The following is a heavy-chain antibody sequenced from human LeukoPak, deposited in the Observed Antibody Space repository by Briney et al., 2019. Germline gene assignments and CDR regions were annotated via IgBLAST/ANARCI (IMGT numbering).Heavy chain of an antibody. D-gene: IGHD1-26*01. V-gene: IGHV3-13*01. J-gene: IGHJ6*02. CDR2: VGTVGDT. Sequence: RAGGSLRLSCAASGFSFRRYDMDWARHVKGKGLEGVSAVGTVGDTYYPGPAKGRFPFTRENASSPLFLQMISLRAGDTAVYYCAIVRTGSVGYYGRHVWARGT. CDR3: AIVRTGSVGYYGRHV. CDR1: GFSFRRYD.